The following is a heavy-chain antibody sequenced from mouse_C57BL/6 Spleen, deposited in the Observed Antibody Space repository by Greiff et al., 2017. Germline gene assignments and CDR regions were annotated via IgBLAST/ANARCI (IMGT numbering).Heavy chain of an antibody. CDR3: ARTKSGDYFDY. CDR1: GYTFTSYW. J-gene: IGHJ2*01. D-gene: IGHD4-1*01. CDR2: INTSSGYT. V-gene: IGHV1-7*01. Sequence: QVQQQQSGAELAKPGASVKLSCKASGYTFTSYWMHWVKQRPGQGLEWIGYINTSSGYTKYNQKFKDKATLTADKSSSTAYMQLSSLTYEDSAVYYCARTKSGDYFDYWGQGTTLTVSS.